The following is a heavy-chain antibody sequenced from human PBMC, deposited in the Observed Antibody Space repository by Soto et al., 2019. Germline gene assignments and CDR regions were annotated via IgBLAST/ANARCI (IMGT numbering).Heavy chain of an antibody. V-gene: IGHV1-69*13. J-gene: IGHJ4*02. Sequence: SVKVSCKASGGTFSSYAISWVRQAPGQGLEWTGGIIPIFGTANYAQKFQGRVTITADESTSTAYMELSSLRSEDTAVYYCARSEYYYYDSSGYLDYWGQGTLVTVSS. CDR1: GGTFSSYA. CDR2: IIPIFGTA. CDR3: ARSEYYYYDSSGYLDY. D-gene: IGHD3-22*01.